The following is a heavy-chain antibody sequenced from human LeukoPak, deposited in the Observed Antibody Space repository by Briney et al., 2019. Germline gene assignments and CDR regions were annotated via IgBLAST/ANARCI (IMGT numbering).Heavy chain of an antibody. J-gene: IGHJ4*02. D-gene: IGHD6-19*01. CDR1: GFTFSSYG. CDR2: TWSDGIKK. CDR3: ARDVSTGWFYPDY. Sequence: PGGSLRLSCAVPGFTFSSYGMHWVRQAPGKGLEWVTVTWSDGIKKYYADSVKGRFTISKDNSKNTLYLQMNSLRVEDTAMYYCARDVSTGWFYPDYWGQGTLVTVSS. V-gene: IGHV3-33*01.